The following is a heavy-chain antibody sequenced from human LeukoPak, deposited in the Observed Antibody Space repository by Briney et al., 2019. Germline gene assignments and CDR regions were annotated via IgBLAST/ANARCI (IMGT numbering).Heavy chain of an antibody. D-gene: IGHD3-9*01. V-gene: IGHV1-2*02. CDR1: GYTFTGYY. Sequence: GASVKVSCKASGYTFTGYYMHWVRQAPGQGLEWMGWINPNSGGTNYAQKFQGRVTMTRDTSISTAYMELSRLRSDDTAVYYCARVLRYFDWFHPLGYWGQGTLVTVSS. CDR3: ARVLRYFDWFHPLGY. J-gene: IGHJ4*02. CDR2: INPNSGGT.